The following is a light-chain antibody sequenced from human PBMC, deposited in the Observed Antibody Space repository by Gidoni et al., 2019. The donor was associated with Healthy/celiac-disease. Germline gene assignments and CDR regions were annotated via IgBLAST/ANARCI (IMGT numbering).Light chain of an antibody. Sequence: QSVLTQPPSVSAAPGQQVTISCSGSSSNSGNNYVSWYQQLPGTAPKLLIYDNNKRPSGIPDRFSGSKSGTSATLGITGLQTGDEADYYCGTWDSSLSADVVFGGGTKLTVL. CDR1: SSNSGNNY. CDR3: GTWDSSLSADVV. CDR2: DNN. J-gene: IGLJ2*01. V-gene: IGLV1-51*01.